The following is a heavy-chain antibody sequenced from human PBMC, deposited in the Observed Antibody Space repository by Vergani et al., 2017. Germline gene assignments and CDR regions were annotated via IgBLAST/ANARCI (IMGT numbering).Heavy chain of an antibody. CDR2: INPNSGGT. J-gene: IGHJ4*02. D-gene: IGHD3-22*01. V-gene: IGHV1-2*04. Sequence: QVQLVQSGAEVKKPGASVKVSCKASGYTFTGYYMHWVRQAPGQGLDWMGWINPNSGGTNYAQKFPGWVTMTRDTSISTAYMELSRLRSDDTAVYYCARTRSGYYYFDYWGQGTLVTVSA. CDR1: GYTFTGYY. CDR3: ARTRSGYYYFDY.